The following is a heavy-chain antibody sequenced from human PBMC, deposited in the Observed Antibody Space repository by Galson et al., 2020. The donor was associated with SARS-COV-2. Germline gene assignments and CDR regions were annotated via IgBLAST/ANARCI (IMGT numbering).Heavy chain of an antibody. D-gene: IGHD2-15*01. CDR1: GGSISSYY. CDR2: IYYSGST. Sequence: SEPLSLTCTVSGGSISSYYWSWIRQPPGKGLEWIGYIYYSGSTNYNPSLKRRVTISVDTSKNQFSLKLSSVTAADTAVYYCARVDCSGGSCYYYAFAIWGQGTMVTVSS. V-gene: IGHV4-59*13. CDR3: ARVDCSGGSCYYYAFAI. J-gene: IGHJ3*02.